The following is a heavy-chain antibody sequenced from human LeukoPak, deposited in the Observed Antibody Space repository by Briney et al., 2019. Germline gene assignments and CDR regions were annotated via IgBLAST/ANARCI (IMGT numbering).Heavy chain of an antibody. J-gene: IGHJ6*03. Sequence: GGSLRLSCAASGFTVSSNYMSWVRQAPGKGLEWVSAISGSGGSTYYADSVKGRFTISRDNSKNTLYLQMNSLRAEDTAVYYCATHGRAHCSGGSCYSGYYYYYMDVWGKGTTVTVSS. CDR1: GFTVSSNY. V-gene: IGHV3-23*01. CDR2: ISGSGGST. CDR3: ATHGRAHCSGGSCYSGYYYYYMDV. D-gene: IGHD2-15*01.